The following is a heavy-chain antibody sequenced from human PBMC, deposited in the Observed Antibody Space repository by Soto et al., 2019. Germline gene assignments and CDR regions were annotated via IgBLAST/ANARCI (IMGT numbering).Heavy chain of an antibody. CDR1: GFTFSDYY. CDR2: ISSSGSTI. J-gene: IGHJ4*02. D-gene: IGHD6-13*01. CDR3: AREPQLGHDY. V-gene: IGHV3-11*01. Sequence: PXXSLSLSCAASGFTFSDYYMGWILQAPGKGLEWVSYISSSGSTIYYADSVKGRFTISRDNAKNSLYLQMNSLRAEDTAVYYCAREPQLGHDYWGQGTLVTVSS.